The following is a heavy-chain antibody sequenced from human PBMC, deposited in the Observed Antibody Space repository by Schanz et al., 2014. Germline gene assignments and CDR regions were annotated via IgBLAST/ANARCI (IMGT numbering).Heavy chain of an antibody. CDR2: MIGSGSSV. D-gene: IGHD3-22*01. J-gene: IGHJ4*02. Sequence: EVQLLESGGGLVQPGGSLRLSCAASGFIVSSTYMTWVRQAPGKGLEWVSRMIGSGSSVFYADSVKGRFTISRDNLKNTVYLQMNSLRAGDTAVYYCAKDGRLPYYGTGSDFDYWGQGTLVTVSS. CDR3: AKDGRLPYYGTGSDFDY. CDR1: GFIVSSTY. V-gene: IGHV3-23*01.